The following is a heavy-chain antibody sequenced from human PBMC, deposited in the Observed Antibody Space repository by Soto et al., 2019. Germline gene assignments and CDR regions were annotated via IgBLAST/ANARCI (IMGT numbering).Heavy chain of an antibody. J-gene: IGHJ4*02. CDR1: GYTFTGYY. CDR3: ARDRVWYDSSGYYHGGDFDY. CDR2: INPNSGGT. Sequence: GASVKVSRKASGYTFTGYYMHWVRQAPGQGLEWMGWINPNSGGTNYAQKFQGRVTMTRDTSISTAYMELSRLRSDDTAVYYCARDRVWYDSSGYYHGGDFDYWGQGTLVTVSS. D-gene: IGHD3-22*01. V-gene: IGHV1-2*02.